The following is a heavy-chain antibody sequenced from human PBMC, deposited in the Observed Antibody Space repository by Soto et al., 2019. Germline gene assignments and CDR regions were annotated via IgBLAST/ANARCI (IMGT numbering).Heavy chain of an antibody. CDR3: ASSRITMVRGVTEYYYYGMDV. Sequence: SETLSLTCTVSGGSISSGGYYWSWIRQHPGKGLEWIGYIYYSGSTYYNPSLKSRVTISVDTSKNQLSLKLSSVTAADTAVYYCASSRITMVRGVTEYYYYGMDVWGQGTTVTVSS. D-gene: IGHD3-10*01. J-gene: IGHJ6*02. V-gene: IGHV4-31*03. CDR1: GGSISSGGYY. CDR2: IYYSGST.